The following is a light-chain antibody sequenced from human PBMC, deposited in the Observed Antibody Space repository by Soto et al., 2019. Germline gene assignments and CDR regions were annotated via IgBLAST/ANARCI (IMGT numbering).Light chain of an antibody. Sequence: DIQMTQSPSSLSASVGDRVTIACRANQSMSIFLNWFQQKPGKAPKLLIYGASSLQSGVPSRFSGSGSGTDFTLTISSLQPEDFVTYYCQQSYSIPYTFGQGPKLEI. V-gene: IGKV1-39*01. CDR2: GAS. CDR1: QSMSIF. CDR3: QQSYSIPYT. J-gene: IGKJ2*01.